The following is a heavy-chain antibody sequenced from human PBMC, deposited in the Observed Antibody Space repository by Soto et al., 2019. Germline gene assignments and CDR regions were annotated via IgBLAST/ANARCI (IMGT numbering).Heavy chain of an antibody. CDR3: ASLPVNWNYHY. J-gene: IGHJ4*02. D-gene: IGHD1-7*01. Sequence: GASVKVSCKASGGTFSSYTISWARQAPGQGLEWMGRIIPILGIANYAQKFQGRVTITADKSTSTAYMELSSLRSEDTAVYYCASLPVNWNYHYWGQGTLVTVSS. CDR1: GGTFSSYT. V-gene: IGHV1-69*02. CDR2: IIPILGIA.